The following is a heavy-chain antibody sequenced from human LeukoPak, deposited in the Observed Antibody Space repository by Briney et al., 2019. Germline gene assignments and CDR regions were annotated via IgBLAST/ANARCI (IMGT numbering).Heavy chain of an antibody. V-gene: IGHV3-30-3*01. Sequence: GTSLRLSCAASGFSFSSYPMHWVRQAPGKGLEWVAAILFDGSNKFYADSVKGRFTISRDNAKNSLYLQMNSLRDEDTAVYYCARDGYTHFDYWGQGTLVTVSS. CDR3: ARDGYTHFDY. D-gene: IGHD1-1*01. CDR2: ILFDGSNK. J-gene: IGHJ4*02. CDR1: GFSFSSYP.